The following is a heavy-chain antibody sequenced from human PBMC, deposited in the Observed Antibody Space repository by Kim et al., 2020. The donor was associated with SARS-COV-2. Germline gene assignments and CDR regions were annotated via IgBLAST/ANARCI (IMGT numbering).Heavy chain of an antibody. V-gene: IGHV4-39*01. CDR3: ARPVVAAAGTGYFDY. Sequence: SETLSLTCTVSGGSISSSSYYWGWIRQPPGKGLEWIGSIYYSGSTYYNPSLKSRVTISVDTSKNQFSLKLSSVTAADTAVYYCARPVVAAAGTGYFDYWGQGTLVTVSS. J-gene: IGHJ4*02. CDR2: IYYSGST. D-gene: IGHD6-13*01. CDR1: GGSISSSSYY.